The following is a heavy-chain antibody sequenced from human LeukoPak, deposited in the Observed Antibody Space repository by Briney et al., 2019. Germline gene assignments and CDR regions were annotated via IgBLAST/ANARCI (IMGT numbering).Heavy chain of an antibody. CDR2: INPNSGGT. CDR3: ARTPIVVVVAAPDDGFDY. D-gene: IGHD2-15*01. V-gene: IGHV1-2*02. J-gene: IGHJ4*02. Sequence: ASVKVSCKASGYTFAGYYMHRVRQAPGQGLEWMGWINPNSGGTNYAQKFQGRVTMTRDTSISTAYMELSRLRSDDTAVYYCARTPIVVVVAAPDDGFDYWGQGTLVTVSS. CDR1: GYTFAGYY.